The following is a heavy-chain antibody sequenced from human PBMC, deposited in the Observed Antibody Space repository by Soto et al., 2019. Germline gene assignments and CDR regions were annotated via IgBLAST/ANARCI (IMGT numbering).Heavy chain of an antibody. V-gene: IGHV4-30-4*01. CDR3: ARGPSGDKVDY. CDR1: GDSISNGYYT. J-gene: IGHJ4*02. Sequence: QVQLQESGPGLVEPSQTLSLTCTVSGDSISNGYYTWSWIRQPPGKDLEWIGHIYKSVNTYSNPSLKSRVTISADTSNNQFSLKLSSVTAADTAGYYCARGPSGDKVDYWGQGTLVTVSS. CDR2: IYKSVNT. D-gene: IGHD3-10*01.